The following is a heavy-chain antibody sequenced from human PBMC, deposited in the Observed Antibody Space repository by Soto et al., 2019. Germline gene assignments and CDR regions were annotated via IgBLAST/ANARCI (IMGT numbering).Heavy chain of an antibody. J-gene: IGHJ4*02. CDR1: GFTFSSYS. V-gene: IGHV3-21*01. D-gene: IGHD3-22*01. Sequence: EVQLVESGGGLDKPGGSLRLSCAASGFTFSSYSMNWVRQAPGKGLEWVSSISSSSSYIYYADSVKGRFTISRDNAKNSLYLQMNSLRAEDTAVYYCARASYYYDGSGYHGYWGQGTLVTVSS. CDR2: ISSSSSYI. CDR3: ARASYYYDGSGYHGY.